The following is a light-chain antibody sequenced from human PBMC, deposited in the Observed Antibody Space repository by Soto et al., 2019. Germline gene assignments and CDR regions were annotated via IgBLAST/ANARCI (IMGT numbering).Light chain of an antibody. Sequence: SVLTQPPSASGTPGQIVAISCSGSSSNIGSNTVTWYQQLPGTAPKLLIYSTSQRSSGVPGRFSGSKSGASASLSISGLQSDDEADYYCAAWDDRLDVYVFGTGTKVTVL. J-gene: IGLJ1*01. V-gene: IGLV1-44*01. CDR2: STS. CDR1: SSNIGSNT. CDR3: AAWDDRLDVYV.